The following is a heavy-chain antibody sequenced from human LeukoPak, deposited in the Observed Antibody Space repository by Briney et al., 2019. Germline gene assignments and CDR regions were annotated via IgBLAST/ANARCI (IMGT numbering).Heavy chain of an antibody. CDR2: IRYDGSNK. V-gene: IGHV3-30*02. Sequence: GGSLRLSCAASGFTFSSYGMHWVRQAPGKGLEWVVFIRYDGSNKYYADSVKGRFTISRDNSKNTLYLQMNSLRAEDTAVYYCAKDYGGYSYGLHYYMDVWGKGTTVTVSS. CDR1: GFTFSSYG. D-gene: IGHD5-18*01. J-gene: IGHJ6*03. CDR3: AKDYGGYSYGLHYYMDV.